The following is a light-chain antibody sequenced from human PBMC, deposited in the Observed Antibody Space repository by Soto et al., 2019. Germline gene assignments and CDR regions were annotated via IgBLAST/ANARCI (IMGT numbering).Light chain of an antibody. Sequence: DTVLTQSPATLSLSPGERATLSCRASQSVSSSYLAWYQQKPGQAPRLLIYGASSRATGIPDRFSGSGSGTDFTLTISRLEPEDFAVYYCQQYGSSPQTFGGGTKVDIK. V-gene: IGKV3-20*01. CDR3: QQYGSSPQT. CDR2: GAS. J-gene: IGKJ4*01. CDR1: QSVSSSY.